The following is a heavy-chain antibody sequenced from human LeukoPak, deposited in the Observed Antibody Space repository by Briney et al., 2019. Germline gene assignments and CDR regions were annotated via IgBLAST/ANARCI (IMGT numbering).Heavy chain of an antibody. J-gene: IGHJ4*02. CDR3: ARVADDYGDYPSPLDY. CDR2: INPSGGST. CDR1: GYALSAYY. Sequence: ASVKVSCKASGYALSAYYMHWVRQAPGQGLEWMGIINPSGGSTSYAQKFQGRVTMTRDTSTSTVYMELSSLRSEDTAVYYCARVADDYGDYPSPLDYWGQGTLVTVSS. D-gene: IGHD4-17*01. V-gene: IGHV1-46*01.